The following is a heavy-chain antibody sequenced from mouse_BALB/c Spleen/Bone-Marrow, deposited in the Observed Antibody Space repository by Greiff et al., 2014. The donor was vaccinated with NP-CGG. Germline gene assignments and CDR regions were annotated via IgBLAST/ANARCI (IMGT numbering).Heavy chain of an antibody. V-gene: IGHV7-3*02. J-gene: IGHJ1*01. Sequence: EVQGVESGGGLVQPGGSLRLSCATSGFTFTDYYMSWVRQPPGKALEWLGFIRNKASGYTTDYSASVKGRFTISRDNSQSILYLQMNTLRAEDSATYYCAREYGYFDVWGAGTMVTVSS. CDR1: GFTFTDYY. D-gene: IGHD1-1*02. CDR2: IRNKASGYTT. CDR3: AREYGYFDV.